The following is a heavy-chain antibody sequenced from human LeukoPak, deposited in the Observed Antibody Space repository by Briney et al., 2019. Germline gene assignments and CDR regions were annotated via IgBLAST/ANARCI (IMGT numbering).Heavy chain of an antibody. CDR1: GFTFNSYW. CDR2: INRDGTTT. CDR3: ARGLNGDYY. J-gene: IGHJ4*02. V-gene: IGHV3-74*01. Sequence: GGSLRLSCAASGFTFNSYWLLWVRQAPGKGLVWVSRINRDGTTTAYADSVKGRFTISRDNAKNTLYLQMNSLRAEDTAMYYCARGLNGDYYWGQGTLVTVSS. D-gene: IGHD2-21*02.